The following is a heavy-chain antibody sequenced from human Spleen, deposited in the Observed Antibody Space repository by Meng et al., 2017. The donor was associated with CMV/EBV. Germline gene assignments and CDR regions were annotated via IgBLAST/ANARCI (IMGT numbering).Heavy chain of an antibody. D-gene: IGHD3-3*01. CDR2: IYYSGST. CDR1: GGSISSSSYY. J-gene: IGHJ4*02. CDR3: ASVRFLEWEWYDY. Sequence: GPLRLSCTVSGGSISSSSYYWGWIRQPPGKGLEWIGSIYYSGSTYYNPSLKSRVTISVDTSKNQFSLKLGSVTAADTAVYYCASVRFLEWEWYDYWGQGTLVTVSS. V-gene: IGHV4-39*01.